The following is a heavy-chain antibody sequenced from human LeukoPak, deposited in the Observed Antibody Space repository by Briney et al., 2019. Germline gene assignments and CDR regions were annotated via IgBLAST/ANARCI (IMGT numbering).Heavy chain of an antibody. J-gene: IGHJ4*02. Sequence: SETLSLTCTVSGGSISSYSYYWGWIRQPPGKGLEWIGSLYYMGSSYYNPSLKSRVTISVDTSNNHFSLRLSPVTAADTAVYYCARHDVWSGYYFAGSSDYWGQGILITVSS. CDR1: GGSISSYSYY. CDR2: LYYMGSS. V-gene: IGHV4-39*01. CDR3: ARHDVWSGYYFAGSSDY. D-gene: IGHD3-3*01.